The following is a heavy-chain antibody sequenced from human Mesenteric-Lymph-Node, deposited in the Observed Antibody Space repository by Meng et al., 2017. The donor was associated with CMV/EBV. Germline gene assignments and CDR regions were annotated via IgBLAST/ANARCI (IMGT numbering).Heavy chain of an antibody. J-gene: IGHJ4*02. V-gene: IGHV3-11*01. Sequence: ASGFTVSDYYMTWIRQAPGKGLEWVSYISSSGSTIYYADSVKGRFTISRDNAKNSLYLQMNSLRVEDTAVYYCARDSGPGVIAPDYWGQGTLVTVSS. CDR1: GFTVSDYY. CDR3: ARDSGPGVIAPDY. D-gene: IGHD2-21*01. CDR2: ISSSGSTI.